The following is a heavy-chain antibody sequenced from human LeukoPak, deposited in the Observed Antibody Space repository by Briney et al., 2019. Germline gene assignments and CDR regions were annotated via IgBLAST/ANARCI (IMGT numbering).Heavy chain of an antibody. Sequence: PGGSLRLSCAASGFTVSTNYLSWVGQAPGKGLNGGSVIYIGASTYYADSVKGRFPISRDNSKNTLYLQMNSLRAEDTAVYYCARDQSPFPYYYDSSGYYGTLGDAFDIWGQATMVTVSS. CDR1: GFTVSTNY. CDR3: ARDQSPFPYYYDSSGYYGTLGDAFDI. CDR2: IYIGAST. D-gene: IGHD3-22*01. V-gene: IGHV3-66*02. J-gene: IGHJ3*02.